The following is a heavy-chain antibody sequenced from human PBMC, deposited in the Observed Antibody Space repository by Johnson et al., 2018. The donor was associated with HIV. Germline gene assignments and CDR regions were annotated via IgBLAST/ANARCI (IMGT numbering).Heavy chain of an antibody. J-gene: IGHJ3*02. CDR3: AKDLSSGYLLGAFDI. CDR1: GFTVSSNY. CDR2: MNGDGSST. Sequence: EQLVESGGGLVQPGGSLRLSCAASGFTVSSNYMSWVRQAPGKGLEWVSRMNGDGSSTTSADYVTGRFSISRDNYKTTLHRQMNSLRAEYTAVYYWAKDLSSGYLLGAFDIWGQGTMVTVSS. V-gene: IGHV3-23*04. D-gene: IGHD3-22*01.